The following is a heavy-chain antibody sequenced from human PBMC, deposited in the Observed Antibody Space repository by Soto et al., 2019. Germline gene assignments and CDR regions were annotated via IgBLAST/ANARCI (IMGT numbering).Heavy chain of an antibody. V-gene: IGHV3-21*01. CDR3: ARDRYYDSSGYYSVVDY. CDR2: ISSSSSYI. Sequence: EVQLVESGGGLVKPGGSLRLSCAASGFTFSSYSMNWVRQAPGKGLEWVSSISSSSSYIYYADSVKGRFTISRDNAKNSLYLQMNSLRAEDTAVYYYARDRYYDSSGYYSVVDYWGQGTLVTVSS. J-gene: IGHJ4*02. D-gene: IGHD3-22*01. CDR1: GFTFSSYS.